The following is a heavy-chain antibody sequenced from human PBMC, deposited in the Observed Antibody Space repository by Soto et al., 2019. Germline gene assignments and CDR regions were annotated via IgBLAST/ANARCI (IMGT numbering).Heavy chain of an antibody. Sequence: GGSLRLSCAASGFTFSSYSMNWVRQAPGKGLEWVSYISSSSSTIYYADSVKGRFTISRDNAKNSLYLQMNSLRDEDTAVYYCARDLLYPPKIGWYYYGMDVWGQGTTVTVSS. CDR2: ISSSSSTI. D-gene: IGHD2-8*01. CDR3: ARDLLYPPKIGWYYYGMDV. V-gene: IGHV3-48*02. CDR1: GFTFSSYS. J-gene: IGHJ6*02.